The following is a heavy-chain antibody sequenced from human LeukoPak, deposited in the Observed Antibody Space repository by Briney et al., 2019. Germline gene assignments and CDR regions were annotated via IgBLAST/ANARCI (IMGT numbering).Heavy chain of an antibody. CDR1: GGSISSSSYY. J-gene: IGHJ4*02. D-gene: IGHD5-18*01. CDR2: IYHSGRT. V-gene: IGHV4-39*07. CDR3: AREAYDAYSYGSYFDY. Sequence: SETLSLTCTVSGGSISSSSYYWGWIRQPPGKGLEWIGSIYHSGRTYYNPSLKSRVTISVDTSKSQVSLILTSVTAADTAVYFCAREAYDAYSYGSYFDYWGQGTLVTVSS.